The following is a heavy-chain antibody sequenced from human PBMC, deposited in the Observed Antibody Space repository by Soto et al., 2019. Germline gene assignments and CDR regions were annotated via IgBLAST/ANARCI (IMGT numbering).Heavy chain of an antibody. CDR3: GSGGYSDSSGSRNYHYYGMDV. J-gene: IGHJ6*01. D-gene: IGHD3-22*01. CDR1: GYTFISYG. V-gene: IGHV1-18*01. Sequence: QVQLVQSGAEVKKPGASVKVLCKASGYTFISYGVNWVRQAPGRGLEWMGWISAYNDYTYYAQNLQGRIIMSTDTSTSTAYMELRGLRSDDTAVYYCGSGGYSDSSGSRNYHYYGMDVWGQGTTVTVSS. CDR2: ISAYNDYT.